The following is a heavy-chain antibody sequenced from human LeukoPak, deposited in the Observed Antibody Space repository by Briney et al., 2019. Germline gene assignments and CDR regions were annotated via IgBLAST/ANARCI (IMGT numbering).Heavy chain of an antibody. Sequence: GRSLRLSCAASGFSFADYAMHWVRQAPGKGLGWVSGISRNSGTIVYADSVRGRFTISRDNAKNSLSLQVDSLRPEDTALYYCVKKGDTFDMWGQGTMVTVSS. CDR3: VKKGDTFDM. CDR2: ISRNSGTI. V-gene: IGHV3-9*01. J-gene: IGHJ3*02. CDR1: GFSFADYA.